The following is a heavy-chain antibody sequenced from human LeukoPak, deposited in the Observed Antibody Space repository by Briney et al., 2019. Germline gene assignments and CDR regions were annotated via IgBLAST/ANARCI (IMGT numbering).Heavy chain of an antibody. CDR2: IKEDESDE. D-gene: IGHD6-19*01. J-gene: IGHJ5*02. CDR3: ARWHSGWMNWFDP. V-gene: IGHV3-7*01. CDR1: GFTFSSYW. Sequence: GGSLRLSCEASGFTFSSYWVSWVRQAPGKGLEWVAHIKEDESDEYYVDSVRGRFTASRDNAKNSVNLQMNSLRVEDTAVYYCARWHSGWMNWFDPWGQGTLVTVSS.